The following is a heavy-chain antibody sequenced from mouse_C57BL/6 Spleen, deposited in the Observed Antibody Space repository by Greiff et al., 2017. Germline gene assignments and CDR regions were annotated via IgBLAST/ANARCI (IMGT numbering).Heavy chain of an antibody. V-gene: IGHV1-12*01. CDR2: IYPGNGDP. CDR3: ARGGTVVPFDY. D-gene: IGHD1-1*01. J-gene: IGHJ2*01. Sequence: LQQSGAELVRPGASVKMSCKASGYTFPSYNLHWVQQTPRQGLEWIGDIYPGNGDPPYNQKFKGKATLTVDKSPSTAYMQSSRLASEDSAVYVCARGGTVVPFDYWGQGTTLTVSS. CDR1: GYTFPSYN.